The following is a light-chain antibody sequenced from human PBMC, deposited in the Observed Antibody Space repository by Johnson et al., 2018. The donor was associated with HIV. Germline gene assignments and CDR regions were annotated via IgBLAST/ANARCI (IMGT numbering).Light chain of an antibody. J-gene: IGLJ1*01. CDR3: GTWDSSLTAHYV. Sequence: QSVLTQPPSVSAAPGQKVTISCSGSNSDIGENYVSWYQQVTGTAPKLLIYENTKRPSGIPDRFSASKSGTSATLAITGLQTGDEADYYCGTWDSSLTAHYVFGTGTKVTVL. CDR1: NSDIGENY. V-gene: IGLV1-51*02. CDR2: ENT.